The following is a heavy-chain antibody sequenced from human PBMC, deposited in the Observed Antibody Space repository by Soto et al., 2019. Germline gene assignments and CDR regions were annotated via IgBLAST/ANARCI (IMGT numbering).Heavy chain of an antibody. J-gene: IGHJ5*02. CDR2: INNDGRST. V-gene: IGHV3-74*03. CDR3: ARDKWVTVATARLDP. Sequence: EVQLVESGGGLVQPGGSLRLSCAASGFTFNSHWMHWVRIVPGKGLEWVSRINNDGRSTTYADSVKGRFTISRDNAKNTLYLQMNSLGVEDTAVYYCARDKWVTVATARLDPWGQGTLVTVSS. CDR1: GFTFNSHW. D-gene: IGHD2-2*01.